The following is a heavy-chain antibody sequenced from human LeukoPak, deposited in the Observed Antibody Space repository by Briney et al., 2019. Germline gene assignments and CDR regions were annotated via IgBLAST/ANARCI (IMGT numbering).Heavy chain of an antibody. Sequence: SETLSLTCTVSGGSISSYYWSWIRQPAGKGLEWIGHIYTSGRTSYNPSLKSRITMSIDTSKNQFSLKLSSVAAADTAVYYCARDYLDSSGYYYALWGQGTLVTVSS. CDR1: GGSISSYY. D-gene: IGHD3-22*01. V-gene: IGHV4-4*07. CDR2: IYTSGRT. J-gene: IGHJ4*02. CDR3: ARDYLDSSGYYYAL.